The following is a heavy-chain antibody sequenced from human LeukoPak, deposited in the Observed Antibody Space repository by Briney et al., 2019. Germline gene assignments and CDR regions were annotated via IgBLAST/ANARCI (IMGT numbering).Heavy chain of an antibody. CDR1: GFTFSIYS. CDR3: ASSDDYGGNRFDY. D-gene: IGHD4-23*01. J-gene: IGHJ4*02. Sequence: GGSLRLSCAASGFTFSIYSMNWVRQPPGKGLEWVSYISSSSTSIYYADSVKRRFTISRDNAKNSLYLRMNSLRDDDTAVYYCASSDDYGGNRFDYWGQGTLVTVSS. CDR2: ISSSSTSI. V-gene: IGHV3-48*02.